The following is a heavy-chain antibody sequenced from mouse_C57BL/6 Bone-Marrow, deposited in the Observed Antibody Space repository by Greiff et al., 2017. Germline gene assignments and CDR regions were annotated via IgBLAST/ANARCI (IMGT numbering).Heavy chain of an antibody. V-gene: IGHV14-2*01. D-gene: IGHD3-2*02. CDR3: ASKAHTAQVVDY. CDR1: GFNIKDYY. J-gene: IGHJ2*01. Sequence: EVKLVESGAELVKPGASVKLSCTASGFNIKDYYMHWVKQRTEQGLEWIGRIDPEDGETKYAPKFQGNATITADTPSNTAYLQLSSLTSEDTAVYYCASKAHTAQVVDYWGQGTTLTVSS. CDR2: IDPEDGET.